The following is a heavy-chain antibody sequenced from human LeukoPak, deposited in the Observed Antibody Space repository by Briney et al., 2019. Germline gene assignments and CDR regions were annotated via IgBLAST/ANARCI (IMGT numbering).Heavy chain of an antibody. CDR1: GGSLNGYY. Sequence: SETLSLTCAVYGGSLNGYYWSWIRQPPGKGLEWIGEGGNSGGTKFNPSLKSRVTISADTSKNQFSLKLSSVTAADTAVYYCAKNGQSGFSFDPWGQGTLVTVSS. V-gene: IGHV4-34*01. J-gene: IGHJ5*02. CDR2: GGNSGGT. D-gene: IGHD1-26*01. CDR3: AKNGQSGFSFDP.